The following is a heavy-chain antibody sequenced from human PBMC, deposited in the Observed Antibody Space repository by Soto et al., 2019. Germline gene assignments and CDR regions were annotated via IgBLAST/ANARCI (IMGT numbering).Heavy chain of an antibody. J-gene: IGHJ4*02. Sequence: GGSLRLSCAASGFTFDDYAMHWVRQAPGKGLEWVSGISWNSGSIGYADSVKGRFTISRDNSRSTLYLQMNNLRAEDTAIYFCAKVPASLKTFDYWGQGTLVTVSS. CDR1: GFTFDDYA. CDR2: ISWNSGSI. D-gene: IGHD2-2*01. V-gene: IGHV3-9*01. CDR3: AKVPASLKTFDY.